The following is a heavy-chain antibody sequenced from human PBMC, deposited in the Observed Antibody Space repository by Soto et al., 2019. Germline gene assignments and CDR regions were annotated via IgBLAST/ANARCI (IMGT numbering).Heavy chain of an antibody. CDR3: VKNSGWFNT. D-gene: IGHD3-10*01. Sequence: AGGSLRLSCAASGFSFSTTDMSWVRQAPGKGLEWVSTILDTGTTVFYADSVEGRFTVSRDNSHNTVSVQMNNLRPDDTAVYYCVKNSGWFNTWGQGTLVTVSS. CDR2: ILDTGTTV. J-gene: IGHJ5*02. V-gene: IGHV3-23*01. CDR1: GFSFSTTD.